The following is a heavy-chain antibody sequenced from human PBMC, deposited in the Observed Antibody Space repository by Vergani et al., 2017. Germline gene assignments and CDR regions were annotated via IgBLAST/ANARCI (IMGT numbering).Heavy chain of an antibody. D-gene: IGHD6-19*01. CDR3: ARQVAVAGKWWGPYYYYGMDV. Sequence: EVQLVQSGAEVKKPVESLRISCKGSGYSFTSYWISWVRQMPGEGLEWMGRIDPSDSYTNYSPSFQGHVTISADKSISTAYLQWSSLKASDTAMYYCARQVAVAGKWWGPYYYYGMDVWGQGTTVTVSS. J-gene: IGHJ6*02. V-gene: IGHV5-10-1*01. CDR2: IDPSDSYT. CDR1: GYSFTSYW.